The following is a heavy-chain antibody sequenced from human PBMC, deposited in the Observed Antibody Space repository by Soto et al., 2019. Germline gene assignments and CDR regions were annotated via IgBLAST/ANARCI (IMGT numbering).Heavy chain of an antibody. CDR2: IYYSGST. CDR3: ARVPIGVREGGWFDP. D-gene: IGHD2-8*01. V-gene: IGHV4-59*01. CDR1: GGSISSYY. Sequence: SETLSLTCTVSGGSISSYYCSWIRQPQGKGLEWIGYIYYSGSTNYNPSLKLRVTISVYTSKNQFSLKLSSVTAADTAVYYCARVPIGVREGGWFDPWGQGTLVTV. J-gene: IGHJ5*02.